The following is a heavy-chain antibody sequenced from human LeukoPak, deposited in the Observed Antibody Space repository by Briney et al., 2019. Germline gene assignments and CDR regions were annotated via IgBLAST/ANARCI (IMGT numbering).Heavy chain of an antibody. CDR3: ARALIGYYFDY. V-gene: IGHV3-21*06. D-gene: IGHD2-8*01. Sequence: GGSLRLSCAASGFTFSSYAMNWVRQAPGKGLEWVSSVSNSGDYIHYADSVKGRFTISRDNSKNSLYLQMNSLRAEDTAVYYCARALIGYYFDYWGQGTLVTVSS. CDR1: GFTFSSYA. J-gene: IGHJ4*02. CDR2: VSNSGDYI.